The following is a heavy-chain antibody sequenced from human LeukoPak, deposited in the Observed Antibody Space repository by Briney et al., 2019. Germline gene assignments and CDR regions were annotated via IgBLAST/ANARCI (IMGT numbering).Heavy chain of an antibody. V-gene: IGHV1-18*01. CDR3: ARDHRYDSNGYSYFDY. CDR1: GYTYNIYG. J-gene: IGHJ4*02. CDR2: ISAYNGDT. D-gene: IGHD3-22*01. Sequence: ASVKVSSMASGYTYNIYGISWVRQAPGQGHEWMGWISAYNGDTKYTQNFQGRVTMTADTSTSTAYMELRGLRSDDTAVYYCARDHRYDSNGYSYFDYWGQGTLVTVSS.